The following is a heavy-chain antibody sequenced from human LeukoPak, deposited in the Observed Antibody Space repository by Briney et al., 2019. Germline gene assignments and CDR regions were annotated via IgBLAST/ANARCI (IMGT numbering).Heavy chain of an antibody. Sequence: GGSLRLSCAASGFSFNAYWMAWVRQAPGTGLEWGANINPAGSETFHVDPVKGRFGISRDHAKNLVYLQMNSLRAEDTAVYYCATFGLVAALDLWGQGTLVTVSS. V-gene: IGHV3-7*01. D-gene: IGHD5-12*01. CDR3: ATFGLVAALDL. CDR1: GFSFNAYW. CDR2: INPAGSET. J-gene: IGHJ4*02.